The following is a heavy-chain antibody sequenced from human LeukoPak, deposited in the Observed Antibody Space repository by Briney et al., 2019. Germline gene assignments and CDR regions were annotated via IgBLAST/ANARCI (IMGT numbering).Heavy chain of an antibody. J-gene: IGHJ3*02. Sequence: GGSLRLSCAASGFTFSSYDMHGVRQGTGKGLEWVSAIGTAGDTYYPGSVKGRFTTSRENAKNPLYLQMNSLRVGDTAVYYCARGRGWGTFDIWGQGTMVTVSS. CDR3: ARGRGWGTFDI. V-gene: IGHV3-13*04. CDR1: GFTFSSYD. CDR2: IGTAGDT. D-gene: IGHD3-10*01.